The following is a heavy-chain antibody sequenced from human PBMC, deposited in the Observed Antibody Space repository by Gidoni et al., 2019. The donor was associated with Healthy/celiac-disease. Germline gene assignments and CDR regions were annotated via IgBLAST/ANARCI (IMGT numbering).Heavy chain of an antibody. CDR3: ARSSSGYYLGAFDI. CDR1: GFTVSSNY. Sequence: EVQLVESGGGLVKPGGSLKLHCAAAGFTVSSNYMSWVRQAPGKWLEWVSVIYSGGSTYYADSVKGRFTISRDNSKNTLYLQMNSLRAEDTAVYYCARSSSGYYLGAFDIWGQGTMVTVSS. D-gene: IGHD3-22*01. V-gene: IGHV3-66*02. CDR2: IYSGGST. J-gene: IGHJ3*02.